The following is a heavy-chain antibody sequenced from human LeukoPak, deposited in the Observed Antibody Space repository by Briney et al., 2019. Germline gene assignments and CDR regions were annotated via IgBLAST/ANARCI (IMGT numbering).Heavy chain of an antibody. Sequence: GRSLRLSCTASGYTFGYHAINWVRQAPGRGLEWVGFIRSQAYSGTTEYATSVKDRFTISRDDSKSIAYLQMNSLKTEDTAVYYCTRDIVSISQPYYFDCWGQGTLVTVSS. CDR3: TRDIVSISQPYYFDC. J-gene: IGHJ4*02. D-gene: IGHD2-2*01. CDR2: IRSQAYSGTT. V-gene: IGHV3-49*04. CDR1: GYTFGYHA.